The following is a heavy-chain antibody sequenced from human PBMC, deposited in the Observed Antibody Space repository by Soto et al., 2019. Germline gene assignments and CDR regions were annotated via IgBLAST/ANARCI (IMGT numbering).Heavy chain of an antibody. Sequence: QMPLEQSGPEVKKPGTSVKVSCKASGFTFTSSAFPWVRQARGQRLEGIGCIAVGSGYTNYAQRFQDRVTLTRDMSTATTYMELSRLTSEDTVIYYCAADATAWQQMVPSDYWGQGTLVTVSS. J-gene: IGHJ4*02. CDR1: GFTFTSSA. V-gene: IGHV1-58*01. D-gene: IGHD2-8*01. CDR2: IAVGSGYT. CDR3: AADATAWQQMVPSDY.